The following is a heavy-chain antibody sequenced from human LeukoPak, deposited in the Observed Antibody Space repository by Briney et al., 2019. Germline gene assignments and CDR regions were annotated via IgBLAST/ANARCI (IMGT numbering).Heavy chain of an antibody. Sequence: GGSLRLSCAASGFTFSSYAMSWVRQAPGKGLEWVATISGSGGSTYYADSVKGRFTISRDNSKNTLYLQMNSLRGEDTAVYYCAKDFRIGYSAHFDYWGQGALVTVSS. CDR1: GFTFSSYA. CDR2: ISGSGGST. D-gene: IGHD2-21*01. V-gene: IGHV3-23*01. CDR3: AKDFRIGYSAHFDY. J-gene: IGHJ4*02.